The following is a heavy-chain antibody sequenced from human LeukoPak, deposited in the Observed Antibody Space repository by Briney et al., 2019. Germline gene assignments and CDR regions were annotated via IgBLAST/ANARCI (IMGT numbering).Heavy chain of an antibody. CDR3: AKDGDTAMTPYYYYYGMDV. CDR1: GFTFSSYA. V-gene: IGHV3-23*01. Sequence: GGSLRLSCAASGFTFSSYAMSWVRQAPGKGLEWVSAISGSGGSTYYADSVKGRFTISRDNSKNTLYLQMSSLRAEDTAVYYCAKDGDTAMTPYYYYYGMDVWGQGTTVTVSS. J-gene: IGHJ6*02. D-gene: IGHD5-18*01. CDR2: ISGSGGST.